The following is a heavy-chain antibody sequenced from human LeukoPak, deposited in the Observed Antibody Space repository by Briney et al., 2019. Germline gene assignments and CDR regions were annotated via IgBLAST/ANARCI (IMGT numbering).Heavy chain of an antibody. D-gene: IGHD2-2*01. CDR1: GDTFSNYP. CDR2: FDPEDGET. J-gene: IGHJ6*02. V-gene: IGHV1-24*01. Sequence: ASVKVSCKASGDTFSNYPIAWVRQAPGKGLEWMGGFDPEDGETIYAQKFQGRVTMTEDTSTDTAYMELNSLRSDDTAVYYCATDPGEIVPAAKGPRGDYCYGMDVWGQGTTVTVSS. CDR3: ATDPGEIVPAAKGPRGDYCYGMDV.